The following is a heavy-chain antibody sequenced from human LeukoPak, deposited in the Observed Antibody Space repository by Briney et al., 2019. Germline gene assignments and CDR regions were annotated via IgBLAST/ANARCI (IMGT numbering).Heavy chain of an antibody. Sequence: SGESLKISCKGSGSSFTSYWNGWVRQMPGKGLEWMGIIYPGDSDTRYSPSFQGQVTISADKSISNAYLQWSSLKASDTAMYYCARLPESEYYGSSGWFDYWGQGTLVTVSS. V-gene: IGHV5-51*01. CDR3: ARLPESEYYGSSGWFDY. CDR1: GSSFTSYW. J-gene: IGHJ4*02. CDR2: IYPGDSDT. D-gene: IGHD3-22*01.